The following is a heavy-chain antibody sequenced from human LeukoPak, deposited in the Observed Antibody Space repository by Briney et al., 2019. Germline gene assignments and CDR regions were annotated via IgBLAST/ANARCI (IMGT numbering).Heavy chain of an antibody. D-gene: IGHD7-27*01. V-gene: IGHV4-61*02. CDR3: ASRKLGNDY. Sequence: NPSETLSLTCTVSGGSISSGSYYWSWIRQPAGKGLEWIGRIYTSGSTNYNPSLKSRVTISVDTSKNQFSLKLSSVTAADTAVYYCASRKLGNDYWGQGTLVTVSS. CDR1: GGSISSGSYY. CDR2: IYTSGST. J-gene: IGHJ4*02.